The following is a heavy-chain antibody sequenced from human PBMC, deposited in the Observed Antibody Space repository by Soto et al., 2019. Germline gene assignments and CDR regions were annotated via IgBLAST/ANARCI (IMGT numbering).Heavy chain of an antibody. V-gene: IGHV3-33*01. CDR1: GFTFSSYG. D-gene: IGHD5-18*01. CDR3: ARDSKVRYSYHVSSPGY. Sequence: GGSLRLSCAASGFTFSSYGMHWVRQAPGKGLEWVAVIWYDGSNKYYADSVKGRFTISRDNSKNTLYLQMNSLRAEDTAVYYCARDSKVRYSYHVSSPGYWGQGTLVTVSS. CDR2: IWYDGSNK. J-gene: IGHJ4*02.